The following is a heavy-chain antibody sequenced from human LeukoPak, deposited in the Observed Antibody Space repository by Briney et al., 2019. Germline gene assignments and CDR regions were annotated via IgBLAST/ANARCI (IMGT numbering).Heavy chain of an antibody. CDR3: ARKYASGTYPLDY. CDR2: INPNSGGT. J-gene: IGHJ4*02. Sequence: ASVKVSCKASGYTFTGYYMHWVRQAPGQGLEWMGWINPNSGGTNYAQKFQGRVTMTRDTSISTAYMELSRLRSDDTAMYYCARKYASGTYPLDYWGQGILVTVSS. CDR1: GYTFTGYY. V-gene: IGHV1-2*02. D-gene: IGHD3-10*01.